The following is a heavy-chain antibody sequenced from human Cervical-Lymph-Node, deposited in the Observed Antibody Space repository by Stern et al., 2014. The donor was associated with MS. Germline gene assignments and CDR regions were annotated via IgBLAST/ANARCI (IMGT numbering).Heavy chain of an antibody. V-gene: IGHV3-13*01. Sequence: VQLVQSGGGLVQPGGSLRLSCAASGFNFSAYDMHWVRQVTGKRLEWVSAISSAGDSYYPGSVKGRFTISRDSAKSSLYLQMNSLRAGDTAVYYCARDLPRGGGNGMDVWGQGTTVTVSS. CDR3: ARDLPRGGGNGMDV. CDR2: ISSAGDS. J-gene: IGHJ6*02. CDR1: GFNFSAYD. D-gene: IGHD4-23*01.